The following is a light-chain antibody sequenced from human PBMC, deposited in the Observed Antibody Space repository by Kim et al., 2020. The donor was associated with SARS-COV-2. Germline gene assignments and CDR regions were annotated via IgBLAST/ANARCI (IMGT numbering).Light chain of an antibody. V-gene: IGKV3-15*01. CDR2: VAS. J-gene: IGKJ1*01. Sequence: VSPGERATLSCRASQNINSNLVWYQQKPGQAPRLLINVASTRATGIPARFSGSGSGTDFTLTISGLQSEDFAVYYCQQHNNWPRTFGQGTKVDTK. CDR3: QQHNNWPRT. CDR1: QNINSN.